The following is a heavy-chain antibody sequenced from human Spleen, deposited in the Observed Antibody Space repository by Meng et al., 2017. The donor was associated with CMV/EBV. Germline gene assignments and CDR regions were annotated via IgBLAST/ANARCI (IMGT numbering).Heavy chain of an antibody. D-gene: IGHD1-26*01. CDR3: ARVTPKEWELLQFPEDY. Sequence: ASVKVSCKASGYTFTSYGISWVRQAPGQGLEWMGWINPNSGGTNYAQKFQGRVTMTRDTSISTAYMELSRLRSDDTAVYYCARVTPKEWELLQFPEDYWGQGTLVTVSS. CDR2: INPNSGGT. CDR1: GYTFTSYG. V-gene: IGHV1-2*02. J-gene: IGHJ4*02.